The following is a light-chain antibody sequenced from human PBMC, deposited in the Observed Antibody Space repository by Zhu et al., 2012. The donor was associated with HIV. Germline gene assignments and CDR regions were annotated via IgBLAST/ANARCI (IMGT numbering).Light chain of an antibody. CDR1: RSVSSF. CDR3: QQRSNWPXT. Sequence: IVLTQSPATLSLPPGERATVSCRASRSVSSFVAWYQQKPGQPPRLLIYDASKRATGIPARFSGSGSGTDFTLTISSLEPEDFALYYCQQRSNWPXTFGEGPGWRSN. J-gene: IGKJ4*01. CDR2: DAS. V-gene: IGKV3-11*01.